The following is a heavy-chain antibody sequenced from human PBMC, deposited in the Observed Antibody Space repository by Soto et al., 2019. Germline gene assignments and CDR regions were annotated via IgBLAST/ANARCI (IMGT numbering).Heavy chain of an antibody. D-gene: IGHD3-22*01. CDR3: ATDPGGFYYDSSGSTQFDY. V-gene: IGHV1-24*01. J-gene: IGHJ4*02. CDR2: FDPEDGET. CDR1: GYTLTELS. Sequence: ASVKVSCKVSGYTLTELSMHWVRQAPGKGLEWMGGFDPEDGETIYAQKFQGRVTMTEDTSTDTAYMELSSLRSEDTAVYYCATDPGGFYYDSSGSTQFDYWGQGTLVTVSS.